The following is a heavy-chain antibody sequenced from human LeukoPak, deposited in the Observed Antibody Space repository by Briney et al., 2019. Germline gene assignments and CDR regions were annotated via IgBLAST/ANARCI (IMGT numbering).Heavy chain of an antibody. CDR3: ARGNFYSSSGSSPLDS. J-gene: IGHJ4*02. CDR1: GFTFSSYE. CDR2: INSDGSRT. V-gene: IGHV3-74*01. Sequence: GGSLRLSCAASGFTFSSYEMNWVRQVPGKGLVWVSRINSDGSRTNYVDSAKGRFTISRDNAKNTVSLQMNSLGAEDSAVYYCARGNFYSSSGSSPLDSWGQGTLVTVSS. D-gene: IGHD3-10*01.